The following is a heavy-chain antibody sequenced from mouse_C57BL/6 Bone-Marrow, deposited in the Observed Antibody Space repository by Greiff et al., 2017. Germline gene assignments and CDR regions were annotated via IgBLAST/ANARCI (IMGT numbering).Heavy chain of an antibody. Sequence: QVQLKESGPELVKPGASVKISCKASGYAFSSSWMNWVKQRPGKGLEWIGRIYPGDGDTNYNGKFKGKATLTADKSSSTAYMQLSSLTSEDSAVYFCARKESLYGSSYFDYWGQGTTLTVSS. J-gene: IGHJ2*01. V-gene: IGHV1-82*01. CDR3: ARKESLYGSSYFDY. CDR2: IYPGDGDT. CDR1: GYAFSSSW. D-gene: IGHD1-1*01.